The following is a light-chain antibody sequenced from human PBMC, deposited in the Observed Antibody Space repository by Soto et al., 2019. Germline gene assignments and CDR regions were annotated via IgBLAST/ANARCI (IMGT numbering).Light chain of an antibody. V-gene: IGLV2-14*01. J-gene: IGLJ2*01. CDR3: SSYTSSSTPVV. CDR2: DVS. Sequence: QSALTQPASVSGSPGQSITISCTGTSSDVGGYNYVSWYQQHPGKAPKLMIYDVSNRPSGVSNRFSGSKSGNTASLTISGLQAEHEADYYCSSYTSSSTPVVFGGGTKVTVL. CDR1: SSDVGGYNY.